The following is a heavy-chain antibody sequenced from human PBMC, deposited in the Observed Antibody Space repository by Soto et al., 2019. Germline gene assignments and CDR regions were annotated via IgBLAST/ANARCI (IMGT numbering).Heavy chain of an antibody. CDR2: IYYSGST. Sequence: SETLSLTCTVSGGSISSYYWSWIRQPPGKGLEWIGYIYYSGSTNYNPSLKSRVTISVDTSKNQFSLKLSSVTAADTAVYYCARSESYGDYGYWGQGTRVTVSS. CDR1: GGSISSYY. CDR3: ARSESYGDYGY. V-gene: IGHV4-59*08. D-gene: IGHD4-17*01. J-gene: IGHJ4*02.